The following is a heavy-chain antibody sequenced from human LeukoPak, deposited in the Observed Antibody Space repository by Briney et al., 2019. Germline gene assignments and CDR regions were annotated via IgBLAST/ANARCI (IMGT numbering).Heavy chain of an antibody. V-gene: IGHV3-7*01. D-gene: IGHD6-19*01. CDR3: ARAGKNGWDFDH. CDR2: IIEGGDLK. CDR1: GFTFSAYW. Sequence: QPGGSLRLSCAASGFTFSAYWMTWVRQAPGKGLAWVANIIEGGDLKYYVDSVKGRFTISRDNTKNSLYLQMTSLRADDTAVYYCARAGKNGWDFDHWGQGTLVTVSS. J-gene: IGHJ4*02.